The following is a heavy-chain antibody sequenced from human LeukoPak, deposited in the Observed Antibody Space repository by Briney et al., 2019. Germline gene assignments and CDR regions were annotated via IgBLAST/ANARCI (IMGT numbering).Heavy chain of an antibody. D-gene: IGHD2-2*01. V-gene: IGHV4-34*01. Sequence: PSETLSLTCAVYGGSFSGYYWSWIRQPPGKGLEWIGEINHSGSTNYNPSLKSRVTISVDTSKNQFSLKLSSVTAADTAVYYCARETSTSWHGMDVWGQGTTVAVSS. J-gene: IGHJ6*02. CDR3: ARETSTSWHGMDV. CDR1: GGSFSGYY. CDR2: INHSGST.